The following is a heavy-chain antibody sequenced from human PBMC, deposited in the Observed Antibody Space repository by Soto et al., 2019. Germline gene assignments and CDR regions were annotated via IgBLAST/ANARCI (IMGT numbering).Heavy chain of an antibody. CDR1: GGSFSGYY. J-gene: IGHJ5*02. CDR2: INHSGST. D-gene: IGHD6-19*01. V-gene: IGHV4-34*01. Sequence: PSETLSLTCAVYGGSFSGYYWSWIRQPPGKGLEWIGEINHSGSTNYNPSLKSRVTISVDTSKNRFSLKLSSVTAADTAVYYCARGLVYSSGWPARKNNWFDPWGQGTLVTVSS. CDR3: ARGLVYSSGWPARKNNWFDP.